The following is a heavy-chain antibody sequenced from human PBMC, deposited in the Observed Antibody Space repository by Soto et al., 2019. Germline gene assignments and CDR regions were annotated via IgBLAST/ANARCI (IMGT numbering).Heavy chain of an antibody. J-gene: IGHJ5*02. CDR1: GFTFSSYA. V-gene: IGHV3-23*01. CDR2: ISGSGGST. CDR3: AKDRVLRYFDWLGANWFDP. Sequence: EVQLLESGGGLVQPGGSLRLSCAASGFTFSSYAMSWVRQAPGKGLEWVSAISGSGGSTYYADSVKGRFTISRDNSKNTLYLQMNSLRAEDTAVYYGAKDRVLRYFDWLGANWFDPWGQGTLVTVSS. D-gene: IGHD3-9*01.